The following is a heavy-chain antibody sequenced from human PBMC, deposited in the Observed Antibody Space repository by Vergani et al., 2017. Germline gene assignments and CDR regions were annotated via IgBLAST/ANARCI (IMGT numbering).Heavy chain of an antibody. CDR3: ARGTVVTIDY. J-gene: IGHJ4*02. Sequence: QVQLVESGGGVVQPGRSLRLSCAASGFTFSSYGMHWVRQAPGKGLEWVAVIWYDGSNKYYADSVKGRFTISRDNSKNTLYLQMNRLRAEDTAVYYCARGTVVTIDYWGQGTLVTVSS. CDR2: IWYDGSNK. CDR1: GFTFSSYG. D-gene: IGHD3-22*01. V-gene: IGHV3-33*01.